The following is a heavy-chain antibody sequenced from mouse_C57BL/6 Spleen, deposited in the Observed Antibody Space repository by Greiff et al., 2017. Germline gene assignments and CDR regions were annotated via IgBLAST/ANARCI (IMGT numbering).Heavy chain of an antibody. CDR1: GYTFTSYW. Sequence: QVQLQQPGAELVKPGASVKLSCKASGYTFTSYWMHWVKQRPGRGLEWIGRIDPNSGGAKYNEKFKSKATLTVDKPSSTAYMQLADVTSVDSAVYYCARGGTGYFDVWGTGTTVTVSS. D-gene: IGHD3-3*01. CDR2: IDPNSGGA. J-gene: IGHJ1*03. CDR3: ARGGTGYFDV. V-gene: IGHV1-72*01.